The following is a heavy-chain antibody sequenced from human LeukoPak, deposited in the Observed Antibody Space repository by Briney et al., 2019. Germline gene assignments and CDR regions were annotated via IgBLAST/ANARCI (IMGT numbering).Heavy chain of an antibody. V-gene: IGHV3-48*01. CDR3: ARDPLFGSSVAFDI. CDR1: GFTFSSYS. CDR2: ISSSSSTI. D-gene: IGHD2-2*01. Sequence: PGGSLRLSCAASGFTFSSYSMNWVRQAPGKGLEWVSYISSSSSTIYYADSVKGRFTISRDNAKNSLYLQMNSLRAEDTAVYYCARDPLFGSSVAFDIWGQGTMVTVSS. J-gene: IGHJ3*02.